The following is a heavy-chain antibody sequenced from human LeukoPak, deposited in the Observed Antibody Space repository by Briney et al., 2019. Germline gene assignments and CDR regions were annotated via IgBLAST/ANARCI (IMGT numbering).Heavy chain of an antibody. Sequence: GGSLRLSCAASGFTVSSNEMSWVRQAPGKGLEWVSAISGSGGSTYYADSVKGRFTISRDNSKNTLYLQMNSLRAEDTAVYYCAKDPLTKAGARYFNYWGQGTLATFSS. V-gene: IGHV3-23*01. D-gene: IGHD1-1*01. CDR2: ISGSGGST. J-gene: IGHJ4*02. CDR1: GFTVSSNE. CDR3: AKDPLTKAGARYFNY.